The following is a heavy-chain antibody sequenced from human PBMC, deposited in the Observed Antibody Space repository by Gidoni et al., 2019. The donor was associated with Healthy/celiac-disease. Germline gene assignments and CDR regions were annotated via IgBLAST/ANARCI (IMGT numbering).Heavy chain of an antibody. CDR3: ARDLGSPYWYFDL. CDR1: GFTFSSYW. V-gene: IGHV3-74*01. J-gene: IGHJ2*01. D-gene: IGHD3-10*01. CDR2: SNSDGRST. Sequence: EVQLVESGGGVVQPGGSLRLYCAASGFTFSSYWMHWVRQAPGKGLVGVSRSNSDGRSTSYADSVKGRFTISRDNAKNTLYLQMNSLRAEDAAVYYCARDLGSPYWYFDLWGRGPLVTVSS.